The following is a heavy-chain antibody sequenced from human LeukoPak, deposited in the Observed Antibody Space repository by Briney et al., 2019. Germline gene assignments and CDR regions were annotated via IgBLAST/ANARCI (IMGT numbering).Heavy chain of an antibody. CDR3: ARDLHRVVVRGVPHYYYYMDV. CDR2: INPNSGGT. D-gene: IGHD3-10*01. V-gene: IGHV1-2*02. Sequence: ASVKVSCKASGYTFTGYYMHWVRQAPGQGLEWMGWINPNSGGTNYAQKFQGRVTMTTDTSTSTAYMELRSLRSDDTAVYYCARDLHRVVVRGVPHYYYYMDVWGKGTTVTISS. J-gene: IGHJ6*03. CDR1: GYTFTGYY.